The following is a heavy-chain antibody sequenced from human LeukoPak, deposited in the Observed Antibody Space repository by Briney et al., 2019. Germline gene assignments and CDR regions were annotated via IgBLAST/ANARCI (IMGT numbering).Heavy chain of an antibody. J-gene: IGHJ4*02. V-gene: IGHV3-33*01. CDR1: GFTFSSYG. CDR3: ARGHYYDSSGLLLYX. CDR2: IWYDGSNK. D-gene: IGHD3-22*01. Sequence: GGSLRLSCAASGFTFSSYGMHWVRQAPGKGLGWVAVIWYDGSNKYYADSVKGRFTISRDNSKNTLYLQMNSLRAEDTAVYYCARGHYYDSSGLLLYXWGQGTLVTVSS.